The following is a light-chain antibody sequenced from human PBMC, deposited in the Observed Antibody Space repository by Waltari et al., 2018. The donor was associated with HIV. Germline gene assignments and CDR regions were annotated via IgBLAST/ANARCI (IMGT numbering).Light chain of an antibody. J-gene: IGLJ3*02. CDR1: ALPKQY. CDR2: KDC. V-gene: IGLV3-25*03. CDR3: QSADSSGTHA. Sequence: SYELTQPPSVSVSPGQTARITCSGDALPKQYAYWYQQKPGQAPVLVINKDCETPSGIPARFAGASSGTTVTLTISGVQAEDEADYYCQSADSSGTHAFGGGTKLTVL.